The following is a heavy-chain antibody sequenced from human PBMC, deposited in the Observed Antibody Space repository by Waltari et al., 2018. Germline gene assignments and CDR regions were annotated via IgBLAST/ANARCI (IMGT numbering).Heavy chain of an antibody. CDR2: IYYSGST. Sequence: QLQLQESGPGLVKPSETLSLTCTVSGGSISSSSSYWGWIRQPPGKGLEWIGSIYYSGSTYYNPSLKSRVTISVDTSKNQFSLKLSSVTAADTAVYYCARQSKGRWLQLLAFDIWGQGTMVTVSS. J-gene: IGHJ3*02. CDR3: ARQSKGRWLQLLAFDI. V-gene: IGHV4-39*07. CDR1: GGSISSSSSY. D-gene: IGHD5-12*01.